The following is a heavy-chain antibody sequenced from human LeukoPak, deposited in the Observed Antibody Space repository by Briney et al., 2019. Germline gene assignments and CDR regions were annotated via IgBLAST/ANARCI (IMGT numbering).Heavy chain of an antibody. J-gene: IGHJ6*03. CDR2: ISYDGSDK. CDR1: GFTFSNYG. Sequence: GGSLRLSCAASGFTFSNYGMHWVRQAPGKGLEWAAAISYDGSDKYYADSVKGRFTISRDNSKKTLYLQMNSLRAEDTAVYYCAKDDGGSYYPYYYYMDVWGKGTTVTISS. D-gene: IGHD1-26*01. V-gene: IGHV3-30*18. CDR3: AKDDGGSYYPYYYYMDV.